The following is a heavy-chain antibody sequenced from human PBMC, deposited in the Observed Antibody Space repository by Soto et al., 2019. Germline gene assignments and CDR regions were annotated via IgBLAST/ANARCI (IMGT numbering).Heavy chain of an antibody. CDR3: AKDRSVTMVRGVINVFEY. V-gene: IGHV3-30*18. D-gene: IGHD3-10*01. J-gene: IGHJ4*02. CDR2: ISYDGSNK. CDR1: GFTFSSYG. Sequence: QVQLVESGGGVVQPGRSLRLSCAASGFTFSSYGMHWVRQAPGKGLEWVAVISYDGSNKYYADSVKGRFTISRDNSKNTLYLQMNSLRAEDTAVYYCAKDRSVTMVRGVINVFEYLGKGTLVTVSS.